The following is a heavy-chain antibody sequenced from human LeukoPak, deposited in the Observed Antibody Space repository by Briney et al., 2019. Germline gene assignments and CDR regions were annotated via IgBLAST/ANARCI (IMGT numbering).Heavy chain of an antibody. D-gene: IGHD5-24*01. Sequence: SETLSLTCTVSGGSISSSSYYWGWIRQPPGTGLEWIGSIYYSGSTYYNPSLKSRVTISVDTSKNQFSLKLSSVTAADTAVYYCARSSRDGSQGYWGQGTLVTVS. CDR1: GGSISSSSYY. CDR3: ARSSRDGSQGY. J-gene: IGHJ4*02. CDR2: IYYSGST. V-gene: IGHV4-39*01.